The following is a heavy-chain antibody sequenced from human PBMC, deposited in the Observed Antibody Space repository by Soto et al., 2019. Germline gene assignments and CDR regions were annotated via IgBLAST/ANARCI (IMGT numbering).Heavy chain of an antibody. D-gene: IGHD5-12*01. CDR2: IIPIFGTA. CDR3: ARDTVEMATITDY. CDR1: GGTFSSYA. Sequence: QVQLVQSGAEVKKPGSSVKVSCKASGGTFSSYAISWVRQAPGQGLEWMGGIIPIFGTANYAQKFQGRVTTTRDXXTSTAYMELSSLRSEDTAVYYCARDTVEMATITDYWGQGTLVTVSS. J-gene: IGHJ4*02. V-gene: IGHV1-69*14.